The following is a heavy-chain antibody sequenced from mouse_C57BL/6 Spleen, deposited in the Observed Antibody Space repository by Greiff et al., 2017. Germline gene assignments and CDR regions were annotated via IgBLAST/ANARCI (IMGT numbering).Heavy chain of an antibody. Sequence: VMLVESGPGLVAPSQSLSITCTVSGFSLTSYGVDWVRQPPGQGLEWLGVIWGGGSTNYNSALMSKLSISKDNSKNQVFLKMNSLQSENTAMYDCDKHVGDYDAFAYWGQGTLVTVSA. CDR3: DKHVGDYDAFAY. CDR2: IWGGGST. V-gene: IGHV2-9*01. J-gene: IGHJ3*01. CDR1: GFSLTSYG. D-gene: IGHD2-4*01.